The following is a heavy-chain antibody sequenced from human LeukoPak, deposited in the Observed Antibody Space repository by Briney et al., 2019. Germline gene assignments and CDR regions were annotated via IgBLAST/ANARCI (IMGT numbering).Heavy chain of an antibody. CDR1: GGIFSSYA. Sequence: ASVKVSCKASGGIFSSYAISWVRQAPGQGLEWMGGIIPIFGTANYAQKFQGRVTITADESTSTAYMELSSLRSEDTAVYYCAREGDIVVVRPDYYYGMDVWGQGTTVTVSS. CDR2: IIPIFGTA. D-gene: IGHD2-2*01. CDR3: AREGDIVVVRPDYYYGMDV. V-gene: IGHV1-69*01. J-gene: IGHJ6*02.